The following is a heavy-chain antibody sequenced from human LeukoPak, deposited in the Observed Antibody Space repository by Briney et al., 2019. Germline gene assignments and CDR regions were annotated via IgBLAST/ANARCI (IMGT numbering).Heavy chain of an antibody. CDR1: EYXFATYW. CDR2: IFPGDSDT. J-gene: IGHJ4*02. V-gene: IGHV5-51*01. D-gene: IGHD2-15*01. CDR3: ASEYCSGGNCYFDY. Sequence: GESLKISCKGSEYXFATYWICWVRQMPGQGLGWIGIIFPGDSDTRYSPSFQGQVTISADKSISTAYLQWSSLKASDTAIYYCASEYCSGGNCYFDYWGQGTLVTVSS.